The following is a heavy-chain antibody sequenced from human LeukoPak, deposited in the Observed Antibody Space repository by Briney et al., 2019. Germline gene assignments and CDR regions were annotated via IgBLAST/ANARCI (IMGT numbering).Heavy chain of an antibody. Sequence: GASVTVSCKASGYTLTDHDIHWVRQAPGQRLEWMGWINPGNGNTKYSQKFQGRVTITRDTSASTAYMELSSLRSEDTAVYYCARGGGYSYGQTFDYWGQGTLVTVSS. D-gene: IGHD5-18*01. J-gene: IGHJ4*02. CDR3: ARGGGYSYGQTFDY. CDR1: GYTLTDHD. CDR2: INPGNGNT. V-gene: IGHV1-3*01.